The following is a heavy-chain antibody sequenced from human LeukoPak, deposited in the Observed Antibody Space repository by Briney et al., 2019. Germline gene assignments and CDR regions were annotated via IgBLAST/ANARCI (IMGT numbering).Heavy chain of an antibody. CDR3: ARSGGTTVTTFDY. Sequence: SETLSLTCTVSGGSISSYYWSWIRQPPGKGLEWIGYIYNSGSTNYNPSLKSRVTISVDTSKNQFSLKLSSVTAADTAVYYCARSGGTTVTTFDYWGQGTLVAVSS. V-gene: IGHV4-59*08. D-gene: IGHD4-17*01. J-gene: IGHJ4*02. CDR2: IYNSGST. CDR1: GGSISSYY.